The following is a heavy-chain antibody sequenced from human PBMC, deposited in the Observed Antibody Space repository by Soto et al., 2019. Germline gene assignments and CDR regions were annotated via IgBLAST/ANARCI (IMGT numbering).Heavy chain of an antibody. CDR2: INVGNGNT. CDR1: GYTFTSYA. D-gene: IGHD3-16*01. V-gene: IGHV1-3*01. CDR3: ARGYGGPIGWFDP. J-gene: IGHJ5*02. Sequence: QVQLVQSGAEVKKPGASVKVSCKASGYTFTSYAMHWVRQAPGQRLEWMGWINVGNGNTKYSQKFQGRVTSTRDTSASTAYMELSSLRSEDTAVYYCARGYGGPIGWFDPWGQGTLVTVSS.